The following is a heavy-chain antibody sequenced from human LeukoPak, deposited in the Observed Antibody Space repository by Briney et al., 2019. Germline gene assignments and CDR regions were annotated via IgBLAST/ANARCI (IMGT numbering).Heavy chain of an antibody. D-gene: IGHD1-26*01. V-gene: IGHV1-18*01. J-gene: IGHJ6*02. Sequence: ASVKVSCKASGYTFTSYGISWVRQAPGQGLEWMGWISAYNGNTNYAQKLQGRVTMTTDTSTSIAYMELRSLRSDDTAVYYCARDSRIVGATLRYYYYGMDVWGQGTTVTVSS. CDR1: GYTFTSYG. CDR3: ARDSRIVGATLRYYYYGMDV. CDR2: ISAYNGNT.